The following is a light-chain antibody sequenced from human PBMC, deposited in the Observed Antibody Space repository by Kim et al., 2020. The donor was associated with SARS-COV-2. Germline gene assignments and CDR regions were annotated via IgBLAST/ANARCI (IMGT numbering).Light chain of an antibody. Sequence: DIQMTQSQPSLSASVGDRVTITCRASQGIRNDLGWYQQKPGKAPNRLIYGTSNLQSGVPSRFSGSGSGTEFTLTIGSLQPEDFAAYCCLQYNTFPYTFGQGTKLEIK. V-gene: IGKV1-17*01. J-gene: IGKJ2*01. CDR2: GTS. CDR1: QGIRND. CDR3: LQYNTFPYT.